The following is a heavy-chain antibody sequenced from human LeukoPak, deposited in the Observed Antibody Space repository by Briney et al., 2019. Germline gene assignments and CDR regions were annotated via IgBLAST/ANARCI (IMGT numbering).Heavy chain of an antibody. CDR1: GGSFSSGGYY. V-gene: IGHV4-31*03. CDR2: IYYSGST. D-gene: IGHD2-2*01. J-gene: IGHJ4*02. Sequence: SQTLSLTCTVSGGSFSSGGYYWSWIRQHPGTGLEWIGYIYYSGSTYYNPSLTSRVTISEDTSKNQFSLKLSSGTAADTAVYYCARAGYCSSISCYFASDYWGQGTLVTVSS. CDR3: ARAGYCSSISCYFASDY.